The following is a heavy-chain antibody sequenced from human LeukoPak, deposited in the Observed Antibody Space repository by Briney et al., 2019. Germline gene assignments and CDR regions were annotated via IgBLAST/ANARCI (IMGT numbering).Heavy chain of an antibody. CDR2: IWFDGNNK. Sequence: GGSLRLSCAASGFSFSTYGIHWVRQAPGKGLEWVAVIWFDGNNKYYADSVKGRFTISRDNSKSTLYLEMNSLRAEDTAVYYCAIPSVISSRVDVFDIWGQGTMVTVSS. V-gene: IGHV3-33*01. CDR3: AIPSVISSRVDVFDI. J-gene: IGHJ3*02. CDR1: GFSFSTYG. D-gene: IGHD6-6*01.